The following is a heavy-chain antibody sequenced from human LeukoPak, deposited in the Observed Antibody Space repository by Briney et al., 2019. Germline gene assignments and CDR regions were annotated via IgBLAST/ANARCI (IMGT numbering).Heavy chain of an antibody. Sequence: PGGSLRLSCAASGFTFSSYAMHWVRQAPGKGLEWVAVISYDGSNKYYADSVKGRFTISIDNSKNTLYLQMNSLRAEDTAVYYCARVSRSGWALSPFDYWGQGTLVTVSS. CDR3: ARVSRSGWALSPFDY. J-gene: IGHJ4*02. V-gene: IGHV3-30-3*01. CDR2: ISYDGSNK. CDR1: GFTFSSYA. D-gene: IGHD6-19*01.